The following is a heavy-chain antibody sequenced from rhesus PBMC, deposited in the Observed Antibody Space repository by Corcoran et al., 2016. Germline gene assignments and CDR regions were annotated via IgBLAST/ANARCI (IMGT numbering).Heavy chain of an antibody. J-gene: IGHJ4*01. V-gene: IGHV4-173*01. CDR1: GGSISRNY. Sequence: QVQLQESGPGLVKPSETLSLTCAVSGGSISRNYWSWIRQPPGKGLEWIGRISGSGGSHDNKPARKIRVTTSTDTSKKQFSLKLSSGTAADTAVYDGARRYSNYAGYFDYGGQGVLVTVSS. CDR3: ARRYSNYAGYFDY. CDR2: ISGSGGSH. D-gene: IGHD4-23*01.